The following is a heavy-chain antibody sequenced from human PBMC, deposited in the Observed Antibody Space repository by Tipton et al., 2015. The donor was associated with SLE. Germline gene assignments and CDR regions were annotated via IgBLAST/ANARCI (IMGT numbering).Heavy chain of an antibody. CDR2: IRADGSNK. Sequence: SGFTFRNYGLHWVRQAPGKGLEWVAFIRADGSNKDYADSVKGRFTISRDNSKNTLYLQMNRLRVEDTAVYYCAGGTGAYFDHWGQGTLVTVSS. CDR1: GFTFRNYG. J-gene: IGHJ4*02. CDR3: AGGTGAYFDH. V-gene: IGHV3-30*02. D-gene: IGHD3-16*01.